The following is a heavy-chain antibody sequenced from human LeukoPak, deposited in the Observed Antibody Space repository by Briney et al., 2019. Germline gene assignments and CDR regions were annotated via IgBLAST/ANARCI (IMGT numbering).Heavy chain of an antibody. V-gene: IGHV1-69*13. CDR2: IIPIFGTA. CDR1: GGTFSSYA. D-gene: IGHD6-6*01. J-gene: IGHJ6*02. CDR3: ARGGSSSSHYYGMDV. Sequence: SVKVSCKASGGTFSSYAISWVRQAPGQGLEWMGGIIPIFGTANYAQKFQGRVTITADESTSSAYMELSSLRSEDTAVYYCARGGSSSSHYYGMDVWGQGTTVTVSS.